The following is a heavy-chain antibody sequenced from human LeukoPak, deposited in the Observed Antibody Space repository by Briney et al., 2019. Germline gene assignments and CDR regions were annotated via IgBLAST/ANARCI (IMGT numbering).Heavy chain of an antibody. D-gene: IGHD1-26*01. V-gene: IGHV4-39*01. CDR1: GGSISSYY. CDR3: ARHSGSFYGQYDY. J-gene: IGHJ4*02. CDR2: IYYSGTT. Sequence: SETLSLTCTVSGGSISSYYWSWIRQPPGKGLEWIGTIYYSGTTYYNPSLKSRVSISVDTSKNQFSLKLTSVTAADTAVYYCARHSGSFYGQYDYWGQGTLVTVSS.